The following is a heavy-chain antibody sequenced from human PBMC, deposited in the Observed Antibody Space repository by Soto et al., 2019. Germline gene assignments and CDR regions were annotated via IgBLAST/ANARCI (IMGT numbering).Heavy chain of an antibody. CDR2: IYHSGST. J-gene: IGHJ2*01. CDR3: ARARPRWYFDL. CDR1: GGSFRSANYS. V-gene: IGHV4-30-2*01. Sequence: QLQLQESGSGLVKPSQTLSLTCAVSGGSFRSANYSWTWIRQPPGKGLEWLGYIYHSGSTYYNPSLKSRVTMSVDRSRNQLSLTLSSVTAADTAVYYCARARPRWYFDLWGRGTLVTVSS.